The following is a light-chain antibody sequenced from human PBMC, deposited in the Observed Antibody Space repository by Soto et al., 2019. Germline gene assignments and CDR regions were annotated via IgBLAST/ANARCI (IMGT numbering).Light chain of an antibody. J-gene: IGLJ1*01. CDR3: ATWDDSLSVFYV. Sequence: QSVLTQPPSASGTPGQRVTISCSGSSSNIGSNYVYWYQQLPGTAPKLLIYRNNQRPSGVPDRFSGSKSGTSASLAISGLRSVDESDYYCATWDDSLSVFYVSRTGTKV. CDR1: SSNIGSNY. CDR2: RNN. V-gene: IGLV1-47*01.